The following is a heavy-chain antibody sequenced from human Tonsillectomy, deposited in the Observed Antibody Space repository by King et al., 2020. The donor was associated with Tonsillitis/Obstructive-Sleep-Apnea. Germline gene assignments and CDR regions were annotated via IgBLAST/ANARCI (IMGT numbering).Heavy chain of an antibody. CDR1: GGSISSSSYY. J-gene: IGHJ4*02. CDR2: MYYSGST. CDR3: ASRGFSWAGCY. D-gene: IGHD2-15*01. V-gene: IGHV4-39*01. Sequence: QLQESGPGLVKPSETLSLTCTVSGGSISSSSYYWGWIRQPPGKGLEWIGSMYYSGSTYYNPSLKSRVTISVDTSKNQFSLKLSSVTAADTAVYYCASRGFSWAGCYWGQGTLVTVSS.